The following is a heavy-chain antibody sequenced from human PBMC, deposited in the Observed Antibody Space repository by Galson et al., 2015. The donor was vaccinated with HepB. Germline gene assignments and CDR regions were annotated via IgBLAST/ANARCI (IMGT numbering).Heavy chain of an antibody. D-gene: IGHD3-10*01. Sequence: SLRLSCAASGFTFSGSAMHWVRQASGEGLEWVGRIRSKTDSYATAFAASVKGRFTISRDDSKNRAYLQMSSLRTEDTAVYYCTTPSYYFGSGSPRTRGMDVWGQGTTVTVSS. CDR1: GFTFSGSA. J-gene: IGHJ6*02. V-gene: IGHV3-73*01. CDR3: TTPSYYFGSGSPRTRGMDV. CDR2: IRSKTDSYAT.